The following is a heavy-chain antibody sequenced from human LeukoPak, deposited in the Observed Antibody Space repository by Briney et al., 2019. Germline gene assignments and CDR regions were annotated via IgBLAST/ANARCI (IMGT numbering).Heavy chain of an antibody. J-gene: IGHJ4*02. V-gene: IGHV4-38-2*01. D-gene: IGHD6-13*01. CDR3: ARHKFSSSWYNFDY. Sequence: PSETLSLTCAVSGYSISSGRYWGWIRQPPGKGLEWIGYIYYSGSTNYNPSLKSRVTISVDTSKNQFSLKLTSVTAADTAVYYCARHKFSSSWYNFDYWGQGTLVTVSS. CDR1: GYSISSGRY. CDR2: IYYSGST.